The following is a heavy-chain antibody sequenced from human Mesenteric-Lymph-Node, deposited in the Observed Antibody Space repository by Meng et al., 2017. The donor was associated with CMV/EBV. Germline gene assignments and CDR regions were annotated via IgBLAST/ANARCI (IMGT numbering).Heavy chain of an antibody. CDR2: ISSSSSSI. D-gene: IGHD2-2*01. CDR1: GFTFSSYS. CDR3: ARFLAVVPAAIPDWFDP. V-gene: IGHV3-21*01. Sequence: GESLKIPCAASGFTFSSYSMNWVRQAPGKGLEWGSSISSSSSSIYYADSVKGRFTILRDNAKNSLYPQMNSLRAENTAVYYCARFLAVVPAAIPDWFDPWGQGTLVTVSS. J-gene: IGHJ5*02.